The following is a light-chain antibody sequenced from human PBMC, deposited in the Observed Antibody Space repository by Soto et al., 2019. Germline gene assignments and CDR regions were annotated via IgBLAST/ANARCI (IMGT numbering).Light chain of an antibody. CDR2: GAS. CDR3: QQYDSSPLWT. Sequence: EIVLTQSPGTLSLSPGERATLSCRASQSVSSSYLAWYQQKPGQAPRLLIYGASSRATGIPDRFSGSGSGPAFTLTISRLEPEDFAVYYCQQYDSSPLWTFGQGTKVEIK. CDR1: QSVSSSY. V-gene: IGKV3-20*01. J-gene: IGKJ1*01.